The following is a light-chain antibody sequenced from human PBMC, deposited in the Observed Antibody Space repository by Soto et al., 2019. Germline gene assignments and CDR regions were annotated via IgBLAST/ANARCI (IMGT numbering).Light chain of an antibody. J-gene: IGKJ1*01. CDR3: YQHTNWPPRP. V-gene: IGKV3-15*01. CDR2: AAS. CDR1: QSVGNN. Sequence: EIVMTQSPSTLSGSAGERITISCRASQSVGNNLNWYQQKPGQAPKLLIYAASIRATGVPARFSGSGAGAEITPPTSGLQPADFAVSFCYQHTNWPPRPFGHGTKVDI.